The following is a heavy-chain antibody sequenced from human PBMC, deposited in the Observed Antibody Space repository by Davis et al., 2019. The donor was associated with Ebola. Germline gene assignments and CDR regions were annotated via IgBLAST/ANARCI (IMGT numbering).Heavy chain of an antibody. CDR1: GFTFSDYY. CDR2: INHSGST. V-gene: IGHV4-34*01. J-gene: IGHJ4*02. CDR3: ARGSPRYGSGTSY. D-gene: IGHD3-10*01. Sequence: GSLRLSCAASGFTFSDYYMSWIRQPPGKGLEWIGEINHSGSTNYNPSLKSRVTISVDTSKNQFSLKLSSVTAADTAVYYCARGSPRYGSGTSYWGQGTLVTVSS.